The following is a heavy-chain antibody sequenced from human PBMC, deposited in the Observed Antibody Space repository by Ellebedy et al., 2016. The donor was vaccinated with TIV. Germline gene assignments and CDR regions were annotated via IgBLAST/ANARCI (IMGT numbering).Heavy chain of an antibody. CDR2: INYDSRST. Sequence: GESLKISCVASGFTFNTHAMNWVRQAPGKGLEWVSSINYDSRSTYYADSVKGRFTISRDNSKNTVFLQMNSLRADDTALYYCERGEWLDYWGQGTLVTVSS. J-gene: IGHJ4*02. V-gene: IGHV3-23*01. CDR1: GFTFNTHA. D-gene: IGHD2-8*01. CDR3: ERGEWLDY.